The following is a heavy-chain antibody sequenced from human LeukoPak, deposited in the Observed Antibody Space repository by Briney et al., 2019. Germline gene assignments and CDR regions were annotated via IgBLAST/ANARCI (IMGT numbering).Heavy chain of an antibody. CDR3: ARSQWELLSSNYYYYGMDV. V-gene: IGHV1-69*13. CDR1: GGTFSSYA. D-gene: IGHD1-26*01. Sequence: SVKVSCKASGGTFSSYAISWVRQAPGQGLEWMGGIIPIFGTANYARKFQGRVTITADESTSTAYMELSSLRSEDTAVYYCARSQWELLSSNYYYYGMDVWGQGTTVTVSS. J-gene: IGHJ6*02. CDR2: IIPIFGTA.